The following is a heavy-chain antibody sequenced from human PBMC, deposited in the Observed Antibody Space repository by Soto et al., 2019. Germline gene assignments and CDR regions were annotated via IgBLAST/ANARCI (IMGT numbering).Heavy chain of an antibody. D-gene: IGHD6-19*01. Sequence: PSETLSLTCTVSGGSISSYYWSWIRQPPGKGLEWIGYIYYSGSTNYNPSLKSRVTISVDTSKNQFSLKLSSVTAADTAVYYCASSEGIAVAGTGWFDPWGQGPLATVS. CDR2: IYYSGST. J-gene: IGHJ5*02. CDR1: GGSISSYY. V-gene: IGHV4-59*01. CDR3: ASSEGIAVAGTGWFDP.